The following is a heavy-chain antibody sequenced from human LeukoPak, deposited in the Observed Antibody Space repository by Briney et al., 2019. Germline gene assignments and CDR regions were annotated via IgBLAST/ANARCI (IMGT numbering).Heavy chain of an antibody. J-gene: IGHJ5*01. CDR1: GLTFSTYP. V-gene: IGHV3-30*01. Sequence: GGSLRLSCAASGLTFSTYPIHWVRQAPDEGLEWVAVITHDGASQYYADSVKGRFTISRDNSKNTVFLHMNSLIPEDTAVYYCFTGRHYYYDSWGQGTLVTVSS. CDR2: ITHDGASQ. CDR3: FTGRHYYYDS. D-gene: IGHD3-22*01.